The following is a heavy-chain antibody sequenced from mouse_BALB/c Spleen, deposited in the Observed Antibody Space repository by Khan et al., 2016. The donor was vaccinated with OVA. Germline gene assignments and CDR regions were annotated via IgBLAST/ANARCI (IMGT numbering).Heavy chain of an antibody. J-gene: IGHJ3*01. Sequence: VQLKESGTVLARPGASVKMSCKASGYSFTSYWMHWVQQRPGLGLEWIGAIYPGISDTRYNQKFKGKAKLTAVTSATTAYMELSSLTNEDSAVDYCTRSYDSYYFDYWGQGTLVTVSA. CDR1: GYSFTSYW. CDR3: TRSYDSYYFDY. CDR2: IYPGISDT. D-gene: IGHD2-4*01. V-gene: IGHV1-5*01.